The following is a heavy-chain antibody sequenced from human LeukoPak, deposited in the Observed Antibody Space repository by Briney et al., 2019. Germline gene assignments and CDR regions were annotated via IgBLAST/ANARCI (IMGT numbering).Heavy chain of an antibody. D-gene: IGHD1-26*01. CDR3: ARDSGSYPGVSWFDP. CDR1: GYTFTSYY. Sequence: ASVKVSCKASGYTFTSYYMHWVRQAPGQGLEWMGIINPSGGSTSYAQKFQGRVTMTRDTSTSTAYMELRSLRSDDTAVYYCARDSGSYPGVSWFDPWGQGTLVTVSS. CDR2: INPSGGST. V-gene: IGHV1-46*01. J-gene: IGHJ5*02.